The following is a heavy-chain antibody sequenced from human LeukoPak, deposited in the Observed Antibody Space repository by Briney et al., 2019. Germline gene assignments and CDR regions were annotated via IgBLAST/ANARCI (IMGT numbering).Heavy chain of an antibody. J-gene: IGHJ6*03. CDR2: IYPSDSDT. Sequence: GESLKISXKGSGYSFTSYWIGWVRQMPGKGLEWMGIIYPSDSDTRYSPSFQGQVTISVDKSITTAYLQWSSLKASDTAMYYCARIEGNYYYYMDVWGKGTTVTVSS. CDR1: GYSFTSYW. V-gene: IGHV5-51*01. CDR3: ARIEGNYYYYMDV.